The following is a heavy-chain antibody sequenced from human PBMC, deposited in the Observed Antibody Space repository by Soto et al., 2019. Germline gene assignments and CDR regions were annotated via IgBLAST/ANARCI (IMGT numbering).Heavy chain of an antibody. D-gene: IGHD3-16*02. V-gene: IGHV3-30-3*01. CDR2: ISYDGSNK. J-gene: IGHJ4*02. CDR1: GFTFSSYA. Sequence: QVQLVESRGGVVQPGRSLRLSCAASGFTFSSYAMHWVRQAPGKGLEWVAVISYDGSNKYYADSVKGRFTISRDNSKNTLYLQMNSLRAEDTAVYYCARGKGGITFGGVIVIPDYFDYWGQGTLVTVSS. CDR3: ARGKGGITFGGVIVIPDYFDY.